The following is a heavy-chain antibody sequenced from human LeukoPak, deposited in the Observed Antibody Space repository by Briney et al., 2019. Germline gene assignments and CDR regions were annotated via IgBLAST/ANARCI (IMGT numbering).Heavy chain of an antibody. CDR3: ARTRIAVTGYYFDY. CDR1: NGSINFYY. V-gene: IGHV4-59*01. D-gene: IGHD6-19*01. Sequence: PSGTLSLTCTVSNGSINFYYWSWVRQSPGKGLEWLGNVYYSGNANYNPSLQSRVTISVETSKNQFSLKVTSVTAGDTAVYFCARTRIAVTGYYFDYWGQGALVTVSS. CDR2: VYYSGNA. J-gene: IGHJ4*02.